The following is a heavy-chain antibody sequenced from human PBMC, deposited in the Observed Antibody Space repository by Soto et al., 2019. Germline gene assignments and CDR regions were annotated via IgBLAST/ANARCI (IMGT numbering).Heavy chain of an antibody. CDR2: IYHSGST. CDR1: GGSISSGGYS. CDR3: ARRGYDSDFGFDH. J-gene: IGHJ4*02. Sequence: SETLSLTCAVSGGSISSGGYSWSWIRQPPGKGLEWIGYIYHSGSTYYNPSLKSRVTISVDRSKNQFSLKLSSVTAADTAVYYCARRGYDSDFGFDHWGQGTLVTVSS. D-gene: IGHD1-20*01. V-gene: IGHV4-30-2*01.